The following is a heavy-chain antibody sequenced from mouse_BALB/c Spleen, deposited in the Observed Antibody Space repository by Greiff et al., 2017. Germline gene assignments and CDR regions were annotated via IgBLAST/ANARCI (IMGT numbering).Heavy chain of an antibody. V-gene: IGHV1-4*01. J-gene: IGHJ2*01. CDR2: INPSSGYT. Sequence: QVHVKQSGAELARPGASVKMSCKASGYTFTSYTMHWVKQRPGQGLEWIGYINPSSGYTNYNQKFKDKATLTADKSSSTAYMQLSSLTSEDSAVYYCARGLVGSIFDYWGQGTTLTVSS. CDR1: GYTFTSYT. D-gene: IGHD1-1*01. CDR3: ARGLVGSIFDY.